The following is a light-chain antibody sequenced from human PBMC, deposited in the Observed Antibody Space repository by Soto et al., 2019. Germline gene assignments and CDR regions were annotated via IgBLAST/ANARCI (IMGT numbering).Light chain of an antibody. CDR2: DVS. V-gene: IGLV2-14*01. J-gene: IGLJ2*01. Sequence: QSVLTQPASVSGSPGQSITISCTGTSSDVGGSKYVSWYQQHPGEAPKLMIYDVSYWPSGISNRFSGSKSGNTASLTISGLQAEDEADYFCSSFGGSSTLFGGGTQLTVL. CDR1: SSDVGGSKY. CDR3: SSFGGSSTL.